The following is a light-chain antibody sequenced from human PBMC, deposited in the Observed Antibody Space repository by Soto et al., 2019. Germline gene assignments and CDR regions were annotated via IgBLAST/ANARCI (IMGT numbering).Light chain of an antibody. J-gene: IGKJ1*01. CDR3: QQYYRYSTWT. V-gene: IGKV1-5*01. Sequence: DIQMTQSPSTLSASVGDRVIITCRASQSISFYLAWYQQKPGKAPKVLIGDASTLQRGVPSRFSGSGSGTEFTLTISTLQNDDFATYYCQQYYRYSTWTFGQGTKV. CDR2: DAS. CDR1: QSISFY.